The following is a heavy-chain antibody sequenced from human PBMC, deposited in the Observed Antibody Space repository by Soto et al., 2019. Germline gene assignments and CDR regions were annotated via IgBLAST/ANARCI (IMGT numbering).Heavy chain of an antibody. CDR2: LSYLWTT. V-gene: IGHV4-39*01. Sequence: ETLSLTCTVSNDSIRSGTYYLAWIRHPPGRGLEWIGSLSYLWTTDYNPSLKSRVTISKDASKNQLSLNLTSLTAPDTAVYYCPTGRSDSGWYEAHFWGQGTLVTVSS. D-gene: IGHD6-13*01. J-gene: IGHJ4*02. CDR3: PTGRSDSGWYEAHF. CDR1: NDSIRSGTYY.